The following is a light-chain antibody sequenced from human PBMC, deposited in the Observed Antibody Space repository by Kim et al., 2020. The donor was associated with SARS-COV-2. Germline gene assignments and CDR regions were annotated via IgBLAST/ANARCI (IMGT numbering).Light chain of an antibody. CDR1: SSHIGSNY. J-gene: IGLJ1*01. Sequence: VTISCSGSSSHIGSNYVYWYQQRPGTAPKLLIYRNNQRPSGVPDRFSGSKSGTSASLAISGLRSEDEADYYCAAWDDSLSGPHYVFGTGTKVTVL. V-gene: IGLV1-47*01. CDR3: AAWDDSLSGPHYV. CDR2: RNN.